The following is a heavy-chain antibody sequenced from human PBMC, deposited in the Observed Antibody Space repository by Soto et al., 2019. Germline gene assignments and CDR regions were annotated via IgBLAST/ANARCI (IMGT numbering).Heavy chain of an antibody. J-gene: IGHJ4*02. CDR1: GGSISSGGYY. CDR3: ASLDGYNYFDY. CDR2: IYHSGST. D-gene: IGHD5-12*01. V-gene: IGHV4-39*07. Sequence: SETLSLTCTVSGGSISSGGYYWSWVRQPPGKGLEWIGEIYHSGSTNYNPSLKGRVTISLDKSKNQFSLKLSSVTAADTAVYYCASLDGYNYFDYWGQGTLVTVSS.